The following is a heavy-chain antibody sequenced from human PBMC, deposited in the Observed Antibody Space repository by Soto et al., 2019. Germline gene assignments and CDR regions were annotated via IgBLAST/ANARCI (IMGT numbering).Heavy chain of an antibody. D-gene: IGHD6-6*01. V-gene: IGHV4-30-2*02. J-gene: IGHJ4*02. CDR3: ARYSSSSVFDY. Sequence: SETMSLTCAISGAPITWGDYSWNWIRQPPGKGLEWIGYIFHGGSTYYNPSLRSRVTISAETSKTQFSLMMRSVTAADTAVYYCARYSSSSVFDYWGQGILVTVSS. CDR2: IFHGGST. CDR1: GAPITWGDYS.